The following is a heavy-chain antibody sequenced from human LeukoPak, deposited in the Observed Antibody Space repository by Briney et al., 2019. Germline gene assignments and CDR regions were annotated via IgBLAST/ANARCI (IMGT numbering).Heavy chain of an antibody. D-gene: IGHD2-2*01. CDR1: GYTLSNSG. CDR3: ARDGTSTDDY. V-gene: IGHV1-18*01. CDR2: ISGNNDNP. J-gene: IGHJ4*02. Sequence: ASVKVSCKTSGYTLSNSGINWVRQAPGQGLECMGWISGNNDNPNYGQKFQGRFTVATDSSPSTAYMELRNLRFDDTAVYYCARDGTSTDDYWGQGTLVTVSS.